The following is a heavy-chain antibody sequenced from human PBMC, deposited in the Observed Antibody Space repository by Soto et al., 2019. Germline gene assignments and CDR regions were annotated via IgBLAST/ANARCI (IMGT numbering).Heavy chain of an antibody. CDR2: ISGSGGST. V-gene: IGHV3-23*01. D-gene: IGHD6-19*01. J-gene: IGHJ3*02. CDR3: AKDCSIAVAGELEAFDI. Sequence: GGSLRLSCAASGFTFSSYAMSWVRQAPGKGLEWVSAISGSGGSTYYADSVKGRFTISRDNSKNTLYLQMNSLRAEDTAVYYCAKDCSIAVAGELEAFDIWGQGTMVTVSS. CDR1: GFTFSSYA.